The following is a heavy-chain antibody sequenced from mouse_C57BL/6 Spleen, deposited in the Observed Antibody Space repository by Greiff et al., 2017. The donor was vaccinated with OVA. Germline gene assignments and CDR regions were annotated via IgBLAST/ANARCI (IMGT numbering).Heavy chain of an antibody. Sequence: VKLMESGAELARPGASVKMSCKASGYTFTSYTMHWVKQRPGQGLEWIGYINPSSGYTKYNQKFKDKATLTADKSSSTAYMQLSSLTSEDSAVYYCARSGDGYYGYFDVWGTGTTVTVSS. CDR1: GYTFTSYT. J-gene: IGHJ1*03. V-gene: IGHV1-4*01. CDR3: ARSGDGYYGYFDV. D-gene: IGHD2-3*01. CDR2: INPSSGYT.